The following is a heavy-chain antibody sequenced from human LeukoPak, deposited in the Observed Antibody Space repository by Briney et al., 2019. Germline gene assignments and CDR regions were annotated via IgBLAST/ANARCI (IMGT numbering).Heavy chain of an antibody. J-gene: IGHJ3*02. CDR3: ANPMVRGVEANDAFDI. D-gene: IGHD3-10*01. V-gene: IGHV3-30*02. CDR2: IRYDGSNK. Sequence: GGSLRLSCAASGFTFSSYGMHWVRQAPGKGLEWVAFIRYDGSNKYYADSVKGRFTISRDNSKNTLYLQMNSLRAEDTAVYYCANPMVRGVEANDAFDIWGQGTMVTVSS. CDR1: GFTFSSYG.